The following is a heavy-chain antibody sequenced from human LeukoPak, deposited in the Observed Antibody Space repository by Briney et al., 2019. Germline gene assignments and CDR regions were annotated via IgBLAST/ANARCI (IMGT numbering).Heavy chain of an antibody. CDR1: GFPFSSYS. D-gene: IGHD1-1*01. Sequence: GVSLRLSCVAPGFPFSSYSMNWVRQAPGKGLEWISYVTGNSGTIRYADSVRGRFTISRDNGRNSLYLQTNSLRPEDTAVYYCVSDRNWAFDYWGQGTLVSVSS. J-gene: IGHJ4*02. CDR3: VSDRNWAFDY. CDR2: VTGNSGTI. V-gene: IGHV3-48*01.